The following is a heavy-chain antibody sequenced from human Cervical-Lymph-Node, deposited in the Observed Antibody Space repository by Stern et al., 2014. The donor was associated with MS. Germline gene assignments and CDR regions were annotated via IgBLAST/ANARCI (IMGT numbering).Heavy chain of an antibody. V-gene: IGHV4-59*01. Sequence: VQLVESGPGLVKPSETLSLTCTVSGGSISSYYWSWIRQPPGKGLEWIGYIYYSGSTNYNPSLKSRVTISVDTSKNQFSLKLSSVTAADTAVYYCARDWRVVGTSNYYYYGMDVWGQGTTVTVSS. J-gene: IGHJ6*02. CDR1: GGSISSYY. D-gene: IGHD1-26*01. CDR2: IYYSGST. CDR3: ARDWRVVGTSNYYYYGMDV.